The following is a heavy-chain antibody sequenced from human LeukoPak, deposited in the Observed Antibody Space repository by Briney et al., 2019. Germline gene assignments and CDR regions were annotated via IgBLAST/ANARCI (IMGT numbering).Heavy chain of an antibody. D-gene: IGHD6-19*01. Sequence: PSETLSLTCAVYGGSFSGYYWSWIRQPPGKGLEWIGEINHSGSTNYNPSLKSRVTISVDTSKNQFSLKLSSVTAADTAVYYCARGGLYSSGWYRRREYYYYMDVWGKGTTVTVSS. CDR1: GGSFSGYY. CDR2: INHSGST. J-gene: IGHJ6*03. V-gene: IGHV4-34*01. CDR3: ARGGLYSSGWYRRREYYYYMDV.